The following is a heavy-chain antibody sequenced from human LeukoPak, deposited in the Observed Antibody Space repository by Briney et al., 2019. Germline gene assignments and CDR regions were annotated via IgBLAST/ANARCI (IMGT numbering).Heavy chain of an antibody. V-gene: IGHV1-8*01. CDR3: ARYQLLGYYFDY. J-gene: IGHJ4*02. Sequence: ASVKVSCKASGYTFTSYDINWVRQATGQGLEWMGWMNPNSGNTGYAQKFQGRVTMTRNTSISTAYMELSSLRSEDTAVYYCARYQLLGYYFDYWGQGTLVTVSS. CDR2: MNPNSGNT. D-gene: IGHD2-2*01. CDR1: GYTFTSYD.